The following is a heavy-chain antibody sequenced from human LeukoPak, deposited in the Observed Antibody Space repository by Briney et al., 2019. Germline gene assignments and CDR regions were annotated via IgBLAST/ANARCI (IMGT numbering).Heavy chain of an antibody. V-gene: IGHV4-59*12. CDR3: ARDRNGMDV. CDR2: IYYSGST. CDR1: GGSISTYY. Sequence: SETLSLTCTVSGGSISTYYWSWIRQPPGKGLEWIGYIYYSGSTYYNPSLKSRVTISVDRSKNQFSLKLSSVTAADTAVYYCARDRNGMDVWGQGTTVTVSS. J-gene: IGHJ6*02.